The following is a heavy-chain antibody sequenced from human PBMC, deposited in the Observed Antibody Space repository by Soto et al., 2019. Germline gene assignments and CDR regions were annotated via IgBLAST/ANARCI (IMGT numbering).Heavy chain of an antibody. CDR2: IYYSGST. D-gene: IGHD4-17*01. CDR1: GGSISSYY. CDR3: ARVFGATVTTSRYYYGMDV. Sequence: KASETLSLTCTVSGGSISSYYWSWIRQPPGKGLEWIGYIYYSGSTNYNPSLKSRVTISVDTSKNQFSLKLSSVTAADTAVYYCARVFGATVTTSRYYYGMDVWGQGTTVTVSS. V-gene: IGHV4-59*01. J-gene: IGHJ6*02.